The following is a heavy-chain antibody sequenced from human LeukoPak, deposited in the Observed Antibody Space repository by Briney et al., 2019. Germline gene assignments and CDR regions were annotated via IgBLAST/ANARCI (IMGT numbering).Heavy chain of an antibody. J-gene: IGHJ4*02. CDR3: ATETIGRHYDY. V-gene: IGHV3-21*01. Sequence: GGSLRLAWAASGFTFSSCGFNWVRHAPGKGLEWVSSIGPTGTDRYYEDSVRGRFTISRDNAKNSMYLQMDSMRDEDTAVYYCATETIGRHYDYWGQGTLLTVSS. D-gene: IGHD1-14*01. CDR1: GFTFSSCG. CDR2: IGPTGTDR.